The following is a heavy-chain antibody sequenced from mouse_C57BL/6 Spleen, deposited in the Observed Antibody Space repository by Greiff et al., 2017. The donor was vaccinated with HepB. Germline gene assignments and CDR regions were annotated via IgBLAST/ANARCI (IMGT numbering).Heavy chain of an antibody. V-gene: IGHV1-54*01. CDR3: AKRLTVADYYAMDY. J-gene: IGHJ4*01. CDR2: INPGSGGT. CDR1: GYAFTNYL. D-gene: IGHD1-1*01. Sequence: QLQQSGAELVRPGTSVKVSCKASGYAFTNYLIEWVKQRPGQGLEWIGVINPGSGGTNYNEKFKGKATLTADKSSSTAYMQLSSLTSEDSAVYFCAKRLTVADYYAMDYWGQGTSVTVSS.